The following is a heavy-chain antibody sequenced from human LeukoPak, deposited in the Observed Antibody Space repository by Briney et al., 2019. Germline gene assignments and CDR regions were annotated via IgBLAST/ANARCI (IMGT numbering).Heavy chain of an antibody. J-gene: IGHJ4*02. V-gene: IGHV3-30-3*01. CDR2: ISYDGSNK. D-gene: IGHD5-12*01. CDR1: GFTFSNYA. Sequence: GGSLRLSCAASGFTFSNYAMHWVRQAPGKGLEWVTVISYDGSNKYYADSVKGRFTISRDNSKNTLYLQMNSLRAEDTAVYYCHSGYDAWGQGTLVTVSS. CDR3: HSGYDA.